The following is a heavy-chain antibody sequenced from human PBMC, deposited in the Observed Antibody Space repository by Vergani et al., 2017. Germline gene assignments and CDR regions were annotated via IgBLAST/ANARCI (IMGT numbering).Heavy chain of an antibody. V-gene: IGHV3-23*01. Sequence: EVQLLESGGGSAQPGESLRLSCVASGFTFTAHGLNWVRQAPGKGLEWVSGISGQNFRIQYADSVKGRFTISRDDSKNTVYLQINSLRAEDTAFYYCADLYGEDGFSPFWGQGTLVTVSS. J-gene: IGHJ4*02. CDR3: ADLYGEDGFSPF. CDR2: ISGQNFRI. D-gene: IGHD4/OR15-4a*01. CDR1: GFTFTAHG.